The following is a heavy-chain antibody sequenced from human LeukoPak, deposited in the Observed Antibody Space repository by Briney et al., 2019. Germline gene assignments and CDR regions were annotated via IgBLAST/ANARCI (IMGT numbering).Heavy chain of an antibody. J-gene: IGHJ4*02. CDR2: ITSKPNSYAT. CDR3: TGGSGWYSPDY. V-gene: IGHV3-73*01. D-gene: IGHD6-19*01. CDR1: GFTFSGSV. Sequence: PGGSLRLSCAASGFTFSGSVMHWVRQASGKGLEWVGRITSKPNSYATVYAASVKGRFTISSDDSKNTAYLRMNSLKTEDTAVYYCTGGSGWYSPDYWGQGTLVTVSS.